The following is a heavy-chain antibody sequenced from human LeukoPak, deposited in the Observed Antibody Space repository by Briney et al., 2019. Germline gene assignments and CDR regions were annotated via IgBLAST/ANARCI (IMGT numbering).Heavy chain of an antibody. V-gene: IGHV6-1*01. CDR1: GDSVSNNSTA. J-gene: IGHJ4*02. Sequence: SQTLSLTCAISGDSVSNNSTAWNWIRQSPSRGLEWLGRTYYRSKWYNDYAVSVKSRITINPDTSKNQFSLQLSSVTAADTAVYYCARDRLPGANGFGYYWGQGTLVTVSS. CDR3: ARDRLPGANGFGYY. D-gene: IGHD2-2*01. CDR2: TYYRSKWYN.